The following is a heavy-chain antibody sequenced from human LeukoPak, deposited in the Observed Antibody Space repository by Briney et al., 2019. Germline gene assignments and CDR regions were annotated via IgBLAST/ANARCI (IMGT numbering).Heavy chain of an antibody. D-gene: IGHD3-10*01. CDR1: GVSISSGSYY. V-gene: IGHV4-61*02. Sequence: PSETLSLTCSVSGVSISSGSYYWSWIRQPAGKGLEWIGRIYSSGRTNYNPSLKSRVTISIDASKNQFSLKLTSVTAADTAVYYCARETHDPTLVRGVVDYWGQGTLVTVSS. CDR2: IYSSGRT. J-gene: IGHJ4*02. CDR3: ARETHDPTLVRGVVDY.